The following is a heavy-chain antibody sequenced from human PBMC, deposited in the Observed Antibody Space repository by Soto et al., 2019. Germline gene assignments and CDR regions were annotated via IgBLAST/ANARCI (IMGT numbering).Heavy chain of an antibody. V-gene: IGHV1-46*01. CDR1: GYTFTKYY. CDR3: ARDSGTYSSSWRPTFYYYGLDV. CDR2: INPSDGST. D-gene: IGHD6-13*01. Sequence: GASVKVSCKTSGYTFTKYYLHWVRQAPGQGLEWMGIINPSDGSTSYAQKFQGRVTMTRDTSTSTVYMELNSLRSEDTAVYYCARDSGTYSSSWRPTFYYYGLDVWGQGTTVTVSS. J-gene: IGHJ6*02.